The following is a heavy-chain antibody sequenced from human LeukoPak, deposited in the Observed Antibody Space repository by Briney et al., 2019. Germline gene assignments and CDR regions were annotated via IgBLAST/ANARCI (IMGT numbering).Heavy chain of an antibody. Sequence: PSETLSLTCTVSGGSISSISDYWGWIRQPPGKGLEWIGTVYHSGTTYYSPSLKSRVTISIHPSKNQFSLRLSSVTAADTAVYYCATMMYGSGNYYNSDYWGQGTLVTVSS. J-gene: IGHJ4*02. V-gene: IGHV4-39*07. D-gene: IGHD3-10*01. CDR2: VYHSGTT. CDR3: ATMMYGSGNYYNSDY. CDR1: GGSISSISDY.